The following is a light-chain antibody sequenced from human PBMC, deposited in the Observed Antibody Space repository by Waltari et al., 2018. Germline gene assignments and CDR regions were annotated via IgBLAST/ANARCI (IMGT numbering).Light chain of an antibody. Sequence: TFRASQRLSRWLSWYQHKPAKTPQLLTYKASCLEREAPSRFTCSGSWTEVTLHISSHQPDAFATYYCQQYNSYRLTFGGGTKLEIK. CDR2: KAS. CDR3: QQYNSYRLT. J-gene: IGKJ4*01. CDR1: QRLSRW. V-gene: IGKV1-5*03.